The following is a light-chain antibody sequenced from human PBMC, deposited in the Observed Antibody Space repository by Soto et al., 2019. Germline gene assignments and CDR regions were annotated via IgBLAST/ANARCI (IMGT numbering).Light chain of an antibody. V-gene: IGLV2-8*01. Sequence: QSALTQPPSASGSPGQSVTISCTGTSSDVGGYNYVSWYQQHPGKAPKLIIHDVTKRPSGVPDRFSGSKSGNTASLTVSGLQAEDEADYFCNSYAGSDNYVLFGGGTKLTVL. CDR1: SSDVGGYNY. J-gene: IGLJ3*02. CDR2: DVT. CDR3: NSYAGSDNYVL.